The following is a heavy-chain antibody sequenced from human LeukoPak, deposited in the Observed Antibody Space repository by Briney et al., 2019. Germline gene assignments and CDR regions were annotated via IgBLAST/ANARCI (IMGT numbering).Heavy chain of an antibody. Sequence: GGSLRLSCSASGFPFSSYAMHWVRQAPGKGLEYVSAISDSGGSTYYADSVKGRFTISRDNAKNTLYLQMSSLRAEDTAVYFCVREYSFGPYGMDVWGQGTTVTVSS. V-gene: IGHV3-64D*09. CDR1: GFPFSSYA. CDR3: VREYSFGPYGMDV. D-gene: IGHD2-15*01. CDR2: ISDSGGST. J-gene: IGHJ6*02.